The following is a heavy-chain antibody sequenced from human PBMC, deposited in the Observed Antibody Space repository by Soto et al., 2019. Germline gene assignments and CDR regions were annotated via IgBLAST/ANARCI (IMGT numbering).Heavy chain of an antibody. J-gene: IGHJ6*02. V-gene: IGHV1-18*01. CDR2: ISAYNGNT. CDR3: ARGAHAGVLYSAPDYYYYGMDV. CDR1: GYTFTSYG. Sequence: QVQLVQSGAEVKKPGASVKVSCKASGYTFTSYGISWVRQAPGQGLEWMGWISAYNGNTNYAQKLQGRVTMTTDTSRSTAYVERRSLRSDDTAVYYCARGAHAGVLYSAPDYYYYGMDVLGRGTTVTVSS. D-gene: IGHD2-8*01.